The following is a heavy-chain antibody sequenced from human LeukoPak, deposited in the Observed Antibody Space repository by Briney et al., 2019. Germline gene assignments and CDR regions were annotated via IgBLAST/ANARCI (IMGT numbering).Heavy chain of an antibody. CDR2: IIPIFGTA. J-gene: IGHJ6*02. V-gene: IGHV1-69*01. Sequence: SVKVSCKASGGTFSIYAISWVRQAPGQGLEGMGGIIPIFGTANYAQKFQGRVTITADESTSTAYMELSSLRSEDTAVYYCARDVLTGPDYYYYGMDVWGQGTTVTVSS. CDR1: GGTFSIYA. D-gene: IGHD3-10*01. CDR3: ARDVLTGPDYYYYGMDV.